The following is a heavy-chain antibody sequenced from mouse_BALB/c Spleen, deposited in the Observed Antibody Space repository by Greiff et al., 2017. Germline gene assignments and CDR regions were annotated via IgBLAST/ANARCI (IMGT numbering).Heavy chain of an antibody. D-gene: IGHD2-4*01. J-gene: IGHJ4*01. Sequence: QVQLQQSGPGLVAPSQSLSITCTVSGFSLTGYGVNWVRQPPGKGLEWLGMIWAGGSTNYNSALMSRLSISKDNSKSQVFLKMNSLQTDDTAMYYCARGGITTLYYAMDYWGQGTSVTVSS. CDR1: GFSLTGYG. CDR2: IWAGGST. V-gene: IGHV2-9*02. CDR3: ARGGITTLYYAMDY.